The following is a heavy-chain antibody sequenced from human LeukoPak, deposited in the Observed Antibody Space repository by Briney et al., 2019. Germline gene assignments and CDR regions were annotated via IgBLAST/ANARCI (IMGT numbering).Heavy chain of an antibody. D-gene: IGHD6-19*01. CDR3: ARVGSSGHSLIDY. J-gene: IGHJ4*02. V-gene: IGHV1-8*02. CDR1: GYTFTSYG. CDR2: MNPNSGNT. Sequence: ASVKVSCKASGYTFTSYGISWVRQAPGQGLEWMGWMNPNSGNTGYAQKFQGRVTMTRNTSISTAYMELSSLRSEDTAVYYCARVGSSGHSLIDYWGQGTLVTVSS.